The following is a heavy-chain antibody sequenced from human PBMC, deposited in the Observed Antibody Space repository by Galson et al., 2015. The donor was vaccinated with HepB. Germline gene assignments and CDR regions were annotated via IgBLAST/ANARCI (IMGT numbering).Heavy chain of an antibody. V-gene: IGHV3-11*01. CDR1: GFNFSGYY. CDR3: ARRGRSEQPPFDY. CDR2: ISNYAHAK. J-gene: IGHJ4*02. Sequence: SLRLSCAGSGFNFSGYYMNWIRQAPGKRLEWISKISNYAHAKSYADSVKGRFTISRDNGKNSLYLQMDSLRVEDTAVYYCARRGRSEQPPFDYWGRGTLVSVSS. D-gene: IGHD6-13*01.